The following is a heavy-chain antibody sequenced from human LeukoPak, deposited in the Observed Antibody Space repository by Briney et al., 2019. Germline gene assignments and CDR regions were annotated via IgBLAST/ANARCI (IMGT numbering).Heavy chain of an antibody. J-gene: IGHJ4*02. V-gene: IGHV4-38-2*02. CDR2: IYHSGST. D-gene: IGHD3-22*01. CDR3: ARGVYYDSSGYYPL. Sequence: SQTLSLTCTVSGYSISSGYYWGWIRQPPGKGLEWIGSIYHSGSTYYNPSLKSRVTISVDTSKNQFSLKLSSVTAADTAVYYCARGVYYDSSGYYPLWGRGTLVTVSS. CDR1: GYSISSGYY.